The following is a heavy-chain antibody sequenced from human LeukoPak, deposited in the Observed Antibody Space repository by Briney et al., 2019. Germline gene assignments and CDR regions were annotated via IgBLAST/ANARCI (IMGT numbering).Heavy chain of an antibody. V-gene: IGHV3-11*06. Sequence: PGGSLRLSCAASGFTFSDYYMSWIRQAPGKGLEWVSYISTSSSYTSYADSVEGRFTISRDDAKNSLFLQMNSLRVEDTAVYYCARDRGGSFDYWGQGTLVTVSS. D-gene: IGHD3-10*01. CDR3: ARDRGGSFDY. J-gene: IGHJ4*02. CDR1: GFTFSDYY. CDR2: ISTSSSYT.